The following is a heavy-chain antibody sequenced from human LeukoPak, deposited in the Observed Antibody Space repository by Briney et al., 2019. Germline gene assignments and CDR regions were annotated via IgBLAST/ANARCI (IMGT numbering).Heavy chain of an antibody. Sequence: GGSLRLSCAASGFTFSSYSMNWVRQAPGKGLEWVSSISSSSSYIYYADSVKGRFTISRDNAKNSLYLQMNSLRAEDTAVYYCARDSPYGSGSAYGMDVWGQGTTVTVSS. J-gene: IGHJ6*02. D-gene: IGHD3-10*01. CDR2: ISSSSSYI. V-gene: IGHV3-21*01. CDR1: GFTFSSYS. CDR3: ARDSPYGSGSAYGMDV.